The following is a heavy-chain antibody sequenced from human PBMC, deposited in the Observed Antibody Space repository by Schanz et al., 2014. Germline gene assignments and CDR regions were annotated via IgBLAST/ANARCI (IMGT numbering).Heavy chain of an antibody. Sequence: QVQLVESGGGVVQPGRSLRLSCAASGFTFSNYIMHWVRQAPGKGPEWVAVVPYDGSKKYYTDSVKGRFIISRDSSKNTLFLQMNSLRAEDTAVYFCARDGGRDGYNLAFDVWGQGTLVTVSS. J-gene: IGHJ3*01. CDR3: ARDGGRDGYNLAFDV. CDR2: VPYDGSKK. V-gene: IGHV3-30*14. D-gene: IGHD5-12*01. CDR1: GFTFSNYI.